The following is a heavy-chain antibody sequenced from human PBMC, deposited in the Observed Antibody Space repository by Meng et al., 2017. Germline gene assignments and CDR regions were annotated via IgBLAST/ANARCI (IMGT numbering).Heavy chain of an antibody. V-gene: IGHV1-2*06. CDR1: GYTFTDYY. Sequence: ASVKVSCKASGYTFTDYYIYWVRQAPGQGLEWMGRINPNNGDTNYAQKFQGRVTMTRDTSISTAYMELSSPRSDDTAVYFCARGSSSYFGMDVWGQGTTVTVSS. D-gene: IGHD6-6*01. CDR2: INPNNGDT. J-gene: IGHJ6*02. CDR3: ARGSSSYFGMDV.